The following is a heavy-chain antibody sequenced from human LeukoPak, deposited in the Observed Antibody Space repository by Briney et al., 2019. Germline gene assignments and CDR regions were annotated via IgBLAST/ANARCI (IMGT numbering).Heavy chain of an antibody. CDR1: GFIVSTYV. Sequence: GGCLSLSCAVSGFIVSTYVMHWVRRDPGEGLVWVSQINHDGRDISYADSVKGRSTISKDNAKNTLKLHMNSPRANDTAIYYCVRHSNFKIDYWGQGTLVTVSS. D-gene: IGHD2-21*01. J-gene: IGHJ4*02. V-gene: IGHV3-74*01. CDR3: VRHSNFKIDY. CDR2: INHDGRDI.